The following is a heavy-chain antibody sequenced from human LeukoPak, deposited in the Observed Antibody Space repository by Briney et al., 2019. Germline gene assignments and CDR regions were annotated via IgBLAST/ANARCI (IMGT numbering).Heavy chain of an antibody. D-gene: IGHD1-26*01. V-gene: IGHV1-2*02. CDR2: INPNSGGT. CDR1: GYTFTGYY. J-gene: IGHJ5*02. CDR3: ARYYGSSHKYNWYDP. Sequence: ASVKVSCKASGYTFTGYYMHWVRQAPGQGLEWMGWINPNSGGTNYAQKFQGRVTMTRDTSISTAYMELSRLRPDDTAVYYCARYYGSSHKYNWYDPWGQGTLVTVSS.